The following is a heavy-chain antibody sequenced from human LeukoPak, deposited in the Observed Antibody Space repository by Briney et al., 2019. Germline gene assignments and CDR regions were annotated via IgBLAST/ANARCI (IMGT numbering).Heavy chain of an antibody. CDR1: GFVFSSFE. J-gene: IGHJ6*02. CDR3: ARSFRRYGMDV. CDR2: IDSSGNTR. Sequence: GGSLRLSCAASGFVFSSFEMSWVRQAPGKGLQWVSYIDSSGNTRYYADSVKGRFTISRDNAQNSLYLQMNSLRVEDTAVYYCARSFRRYGMDVWGQGTTVTVSS. D-gene: IGHD3-10*01. V-gene: IGHV3-48*03.